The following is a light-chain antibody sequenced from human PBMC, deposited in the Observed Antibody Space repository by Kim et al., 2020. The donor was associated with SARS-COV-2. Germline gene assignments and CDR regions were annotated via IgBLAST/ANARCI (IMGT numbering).Light chain of an antibody. CDR1: QTMSTW. V-gene: IGKV1-5*03. CDR2: KAS. Sequence: DIQLTQSPSTLSASVGDRVTITCRASQTMSTWLAWYQQKPGKAPKLLIYKASTLESGVPSRFSGSGSGTEFTLTISSLQPDDFATYYCQHYTGYSWTFGQETKVDIK. CDR3: QHYTGYSWT. J-gene: IGKJ1*01.